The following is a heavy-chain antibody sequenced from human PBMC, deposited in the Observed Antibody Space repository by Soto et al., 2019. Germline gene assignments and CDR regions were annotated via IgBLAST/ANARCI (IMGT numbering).Heavy chain of an antibody. CDR3: ANSPIPRGYYYYYMDV. CDR1: GCSISNGGYY. J-gene: IGHJ6*03. D-gene: IGHD7-27*01. V-gene: IGHV4-31*03. Sequence: SDTLSLTFSVSGCSISNGGYYWSWIRQHPGKGLEWVGYIYYSGSTYYNPSLKSRVTISVDTSKNQFSLKLSSVTAADTAVYYCANSPIPRGYYYYYMDVWGKGTTVT. CDR2: IYYSGST.